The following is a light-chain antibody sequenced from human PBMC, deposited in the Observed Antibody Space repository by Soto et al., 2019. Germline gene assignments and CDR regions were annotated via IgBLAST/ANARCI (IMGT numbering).Light chain of an antibody. J-gene: IGKJ1*01. CDR2: WTS. CDR1: QRLFDRFKNRTY. CDR3: QQYYTTPRT. Sequence: DIVMTQSPDSLAMSLGERATINCRSSQRLFDRFKNRTYLAWYQQKAGQPPKLLVYWTSTRESGVPDRFSGNGSGTEFTLTISSLQAEEVAVYDCQQYYTTPRTFGQGTKVEI. V-gene: IGKV4-1*01.